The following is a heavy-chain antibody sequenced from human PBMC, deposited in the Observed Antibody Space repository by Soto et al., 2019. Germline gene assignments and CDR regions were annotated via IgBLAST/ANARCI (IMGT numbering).Heavy chain of an antibody. D-gene: IGHD3-22*01. CDR3: ARSITTSPDYDSSGYYYPNYFDY. J-gene: IGHJ4*02. CDR2: ISAYNGNT. Sequence: VASVKVSCKASGYTFTSYGISWVRQAPGQGLEWMGWISAYNGNTNYAQKLQGRVTMTTDTSTSTAYMELRSLRSDDTAVYYCARSITTSPDYDSSGYYYPNYFDYWGQGTLVTVS. V-gene: IGHV1-18*01. CDR1: GYTFTSYG.